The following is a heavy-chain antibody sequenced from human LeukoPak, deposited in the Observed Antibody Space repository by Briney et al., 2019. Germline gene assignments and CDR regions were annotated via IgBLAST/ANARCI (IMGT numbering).Heavy chain of an antibody. D-gene: IGHD2-21*02. Sequence: PGGSLRLSCAASGFTFSNAWMSWVRQAPGKGLEWVGRIKSKTDGGTTDYAAPVKGRFTISRDDSKNTLYLQMNSLKTEDTAVYYCTTVGPAYCGGDCQPYYFDYWGQGTLVTVSS. J-gene: IGHJ4*02. V-gene: IGHV3-15*01. CDR3: TTVGPAYCGGDCQPYYFDY. CDR1: GFTFSNAW. CDR2: IKSKTDGGTT.